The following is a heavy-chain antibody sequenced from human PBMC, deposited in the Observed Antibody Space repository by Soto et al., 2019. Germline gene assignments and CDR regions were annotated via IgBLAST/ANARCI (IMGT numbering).Heavy chain of an antibody. V-gene: IGHV1-18*01. Sequence: QVQLVQSGGEVKQPGASVRVSCKATGYTFINSAIAWVRQAPGQGLEWMGWISPYNGNTNYAQRVQGRVTITTDTSTSTAYMEIRSLRSDDTAVYYCARDQSSGVFDYWGQGTLVIVST. CDR1: GYTFINSA. J-gene: IGHJ4*02. D-gene: IGHD3-22*01. CDR2: ISPYNGNT. CDR3: ARDQSSGVFDY.